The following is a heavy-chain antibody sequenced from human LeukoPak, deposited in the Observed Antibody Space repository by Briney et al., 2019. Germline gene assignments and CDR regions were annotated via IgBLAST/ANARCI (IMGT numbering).Heavy chain of an antibody. CDR1: GFTFSRFA. J-gene: IGHJ4*02. D-gene: IGHD6-13*01. Sequence: GGSLRLPCAASGFTFSRFAMIWVRQSPGKGLEGVSSISGSGGSTYYADSVKGRFTISRDNSKNTLSLQMNSLRAEDTAVYYCAKSPHGSWWYYFDYWGQGTLVTVSS. V-gene: IGHV3-23*01. CDR3: AKSPHGSWWYYFDY. CDR2: ISGSGGST.